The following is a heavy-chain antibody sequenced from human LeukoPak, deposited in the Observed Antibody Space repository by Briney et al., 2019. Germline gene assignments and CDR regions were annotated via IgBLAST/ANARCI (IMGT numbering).Heavy chain of an antibody. CDR2: IYNSGRT. CDR1: GGSISSANYY. D-gene: IGHD3-10*01. V-gene: IGHV4-30-4*01. CDR3: NYYGSGSPDAFDF. J-gene: IGHJ3*01. Sequence: PSETLSLTCIVSGGSISSANYYWNWIRQPPGKGLEWIGYIYNSGRTYYNPSLKSRGTISVDKSKNQFSLKLSSVTAADTAVYYCNYYGSGSPDAFDFWGQGTMVTVSS.